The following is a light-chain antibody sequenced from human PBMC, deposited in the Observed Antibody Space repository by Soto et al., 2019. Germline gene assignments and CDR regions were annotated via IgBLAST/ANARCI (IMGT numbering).Light chain of an antibody. Sequence: DIQMTQSPSSLSASVGDRVTMTCRASQRIGNYLNWYQQKPGKAPKFLIFTASSLQSGVPSRFSGSASGTEFTLTISSLQPEDIATYYCQQSYSFPHTFGQGTKLEI. CDR2: TAS. CDR3: QQSYSFPHT. V-gene: IGKV1-39*01. CDR1: QRIGNY. J-gene: IGKJ2*01.